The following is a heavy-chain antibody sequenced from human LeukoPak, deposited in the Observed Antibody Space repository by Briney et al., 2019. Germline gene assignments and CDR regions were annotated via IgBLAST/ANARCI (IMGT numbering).Heavy chain of an antibody. CDR1: GFTFSSHV. CDR3: ARVAPMYSTSLYYLDY. J-gene: IGHJ4*02. V-gene: IGHV3-33*01. Sequence: GGSLRLSCAASGFTFSSHVMHWVRQAPGKGLEWVAVIWYDGGNKYYADSVKGRFTISRDKSKNTLYLQMNSLRAEDTAIYYCARVAPMYSTSLYYLDYWGQGTLVTVSS. CDR2: IWYDGGNK. D-gene: IGHD2-2*01.